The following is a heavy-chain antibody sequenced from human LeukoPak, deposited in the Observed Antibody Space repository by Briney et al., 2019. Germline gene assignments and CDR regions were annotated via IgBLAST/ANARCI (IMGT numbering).Heavy chain of an antibody. V-gene: IGHV5-10-1*01. D-gene: IGHD3-22*01. CDR3: ARHGSTYVYGSSGVFDI. J-gene: IGHJ3*02. CDR2: IDPSDSYT. Sequence: GESLRISCKTSGYTFIHYWISWVRQVPGKGVEWMGRIDPSDSYTNYGPPRQGHVAMAADTSMNTSYLQWSSLKASDTAMYYWARHGSTYVYGSSGVFDIWGQGTMVTVSS. CDR1: GYTFIHYW.